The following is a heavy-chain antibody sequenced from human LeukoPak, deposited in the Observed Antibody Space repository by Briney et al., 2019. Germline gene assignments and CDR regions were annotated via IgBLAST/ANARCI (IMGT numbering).Heavy chain of an antibody. CDR3: ARDPLGYCSGGSCYNGGES. D-gene: IGHD2-15*01. CDR1: GGSFSGYY. V-gene: IGHV4-34*01. J-gene: IGHJ5*02. CDR2: INHSGST. Sequence: KPSETLSLTCAVYGGSFSGYYWSWIRQPPGKGLEWIGEINHSGSTNYNPSLKSRVTISVDTSKNQFSLKLSSVTAADTAVYYCARDPLGYCSGGSCYNGGESWGQGTPVTVSS.